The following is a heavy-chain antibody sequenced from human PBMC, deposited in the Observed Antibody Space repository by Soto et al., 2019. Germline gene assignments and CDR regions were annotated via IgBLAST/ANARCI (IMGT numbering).Heavy chain of an antibody. CDR2: ISYDGSNK. CDR1: GFTFSSYA. CDR3: ARGKHGYSSGWYNDY. Sequence: QVQLVESGGGVVQPGRSLRLSCAASGFTFSSYAMHWVRQAPGKGLEGVAVISYDGSNKYYADSVKGRFTISRDNSKNTLYLQMNSLRAEDTAVYYCARGKHGYSSGWYNDYWGQGTLVTVSS. V-gene: IGHV3-30-3*01. J-gene: IGHJ4*02. D-gene: IGHD6-19*01.